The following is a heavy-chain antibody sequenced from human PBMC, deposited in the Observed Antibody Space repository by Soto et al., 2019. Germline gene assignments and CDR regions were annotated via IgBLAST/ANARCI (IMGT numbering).Heavy chain of an antibody. V-gene: IGHV3-11*01. CDR3: ARDPVEGVATIWETEYYYYMDV. D-gene: IGHD5-12*01. CDR2: ISSSGSTI. CDR1: GFTFSDYY. J-gene: IGHJ6*03. Sequence: QVQLVESGGGLVKPGGSLRLSCAASGFTFSDYYMSWIRQAPGKGLEWVSYISSSGSTIYYADSVKGRFTISRDNAKNSLYLQMNSLRAEDTAVYYCARDPVEGVATIWETEYYYYMDVWGKGTTVTVSS.